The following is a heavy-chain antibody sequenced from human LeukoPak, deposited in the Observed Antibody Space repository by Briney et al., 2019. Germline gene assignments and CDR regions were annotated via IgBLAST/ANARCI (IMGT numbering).Heavy chain of an antibody. D-gene: IGHD3-9*01. J-gene: IGHJ4*02. CDR3: ARRFYYDILTGYSN. CDR2: INHSGST. CDR1: GGSFSGYY. Sequence: SETLSLTCAVYGGSFSGYYWSWIRQPPGKGLEWIGEINHSGSTNYNPSLKSRVTISVDTSKNQFSLKLSSVTAADTAVYYCARRFYYDILTGYSNWGQGTLVTVSS. V-gene: IGHV4-34*01.